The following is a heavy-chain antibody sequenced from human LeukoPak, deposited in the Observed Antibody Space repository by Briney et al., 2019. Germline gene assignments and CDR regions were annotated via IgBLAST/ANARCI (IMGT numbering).Heavy chain of an antibody. CDR2: ISGSGGST. V-gene: IGHV3-23*01. CDR1: GLTFSSYA. Sequence: GGSLRLSCAASGLTFSSYAMSWVRQAPGKGLEWVSAISGSGGSTYYADSVKGRFTISRDNSKNTLYLQMNSLRAEDTAVYYCAKGPSLYGDYLLPSMDVWGQGTTVTVSS. J-gene: IGHJ6*02. CDR3: AKGPSLYGDYLLPSMDV. D-gene: IGHD4-17*01.